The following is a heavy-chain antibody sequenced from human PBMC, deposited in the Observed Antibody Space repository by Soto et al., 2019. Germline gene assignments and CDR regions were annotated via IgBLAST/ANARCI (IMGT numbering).Heavy chain of an antibody. CDR3: VRQQQLGRVRGYYYYGMDV. Sequence: GGSLRLSCAASGFTFSSYGMHWVRQAPGKGLEWVAVISYDGSNKYYADSVKGRFTISRDNSKNTLYLQMNSLRAEDTAVYYCVRQQQLGRVRGYYYYGMDVWGQGTTVTVSS. J-gene: IGHJ6*02. CDR2: ISYDGSNK. D-gene: IGHD6-13*01. CDR1: GFTFSSYG. V-gene: IGHV3-30*03.